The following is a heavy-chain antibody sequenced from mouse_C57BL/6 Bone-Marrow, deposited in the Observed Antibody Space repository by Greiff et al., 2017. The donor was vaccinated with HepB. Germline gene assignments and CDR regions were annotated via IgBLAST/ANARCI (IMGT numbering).Heavy chain of an antibody. V-gene: IGHV1-72*01. CDR2: IDPNSGGT. J-gene: IGHJ1*03. CDR3: ARSFITTVVAGNWYFDV. D-gene: IGHD1-1*01. Sequence: LVESGAELVKPGASVKLSCKASGYTFTSYWMHWVKQRPGRGLEWIGRIDPNSGGTKYNEKFKSQATLTVDKPSSTAYMQLSSLTSEDSAVYYCARSFITTVVAGNWYFDVWGTGTTVTVSS. CDR1: GYTFTSYW.